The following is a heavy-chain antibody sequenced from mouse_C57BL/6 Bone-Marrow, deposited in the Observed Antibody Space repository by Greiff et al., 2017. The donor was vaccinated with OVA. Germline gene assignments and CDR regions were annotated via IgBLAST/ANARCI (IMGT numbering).Heavy chain of an antibody. D-gene: IGHD2-5*01. J-gene: IGHJ4*01. CDR2: IDPSASYT. CDR1: GYTFTSYW. CDR3: ARSGSNYGYYAMDY. V-gene: IGHV1-69*01. Sequence: VQLQQPGAELVMPGASVKLSCKASGYTFTSYWMHWVKQRPGQGLEWIGEIDPSASYTNYNQKFKGKSTLTVDKSSSTAYMQLSSLTSEDAAVYYCARSGSNYGYYAMDYWGQGTSVTVSS.